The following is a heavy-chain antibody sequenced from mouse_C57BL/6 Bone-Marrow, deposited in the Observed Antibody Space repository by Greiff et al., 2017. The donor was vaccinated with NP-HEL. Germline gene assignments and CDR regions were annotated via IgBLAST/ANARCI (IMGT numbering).Heavy chain of an antibody. V-gene: IGHV1-53*01. J-gene: IGHJ3*01. Sequence: QVQLHQPGTELVKPGASVKLSCKASGYTFTSYWMHWVKQRPGQGLEWIGNINPSNGGTNYNEKFKSKATLTVDKSSSTAYMQLSSLTSEDSAVYYCARGSKGYYWFAYWGQGTLVTVSA. CDR3: ARGSKGYYWFAY. CDR1: GYTFTSYW. CDR2: INPSNGGT. D-gene: IGHD2-3*01.